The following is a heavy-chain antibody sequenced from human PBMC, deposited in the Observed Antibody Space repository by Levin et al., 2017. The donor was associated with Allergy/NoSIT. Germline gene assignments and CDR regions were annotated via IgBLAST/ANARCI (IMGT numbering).Heavy chain of an antibody. CDR1: GFTFSGSA. CDR2: IRSKANSYAT. V-gene: IGHV3-73*01. D-gene: IGHD5-12*01. J-gene: IGHJ4*02. CDR3: TDVGDIVATIGY. Sequence: GGSLRLSCAASGFTFSGSAMHWVRQASGKGLEWVGRIRSKANSYATAYAASVKGRFTISRDDSKNTAYLQMNSLKTEDTAVYYCTDVGDIVATIGYWGQGTLVTVSS.